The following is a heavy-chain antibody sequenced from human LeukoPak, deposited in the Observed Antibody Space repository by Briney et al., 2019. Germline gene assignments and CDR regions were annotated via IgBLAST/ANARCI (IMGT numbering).Heavy chain of an antibody. CDR1: GDSIRGFY. J-gene: IGHJ4*02. D-gene: IGHD3-3*01. V-gene: IGHV4-4*07. CDR2: MYISGST. CDR3: ASLDGETFAH. Sequence: SETLSLTCTVSGDSIRGFYWSWVRQPAGQGLAYIGHMYISGSTTYNPSLKSRVTMSVDLAKNEVSLKLTSVTAADTAIYFCASLDGETFAHWGRGTLVLVSS.